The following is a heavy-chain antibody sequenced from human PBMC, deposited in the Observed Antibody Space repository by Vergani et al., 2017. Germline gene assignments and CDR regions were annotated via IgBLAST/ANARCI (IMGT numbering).Heavy chain of an antibody. J-gene: IGHJ6*03. CDR3: ARVFQNYYYYYMDV. V-gene: IGHV4-34*01. Sequence: QVQLQQCGAGLLKPSETLSLTCAVYGGSFSGYYWSWIRQPPGKGLEWIGEINHSGSTNYNPSLKSRVTISVDTSKNQFSLKLSSVTAADTTVYYCARVFQNYYYYYMDVGGKGTTVTVSS. CDR1: GGSFSGYY. CDR2: INHSGST. D-gene: IGHD3-9*01.